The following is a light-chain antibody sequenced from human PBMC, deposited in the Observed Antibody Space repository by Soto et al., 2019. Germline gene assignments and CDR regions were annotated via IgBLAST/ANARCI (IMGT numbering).Light chain of an antibody. CDR3: CSYAGSSTWV. CDR1: SSDVGSYNL. Sequence: QSALTQPASVSGSPGQSITISCTGTSSDVGSYNLVSWYQQHPGKAPKLMLYEGSKRPSGVSNRFSGSKSGNSASLTISGLQAEDEADYDCCSYAGSSTWVFGGGTKLTVL. V-gene: IGLV2-23*01. J-gene: IGLJ3*02. CDR2: EGS.